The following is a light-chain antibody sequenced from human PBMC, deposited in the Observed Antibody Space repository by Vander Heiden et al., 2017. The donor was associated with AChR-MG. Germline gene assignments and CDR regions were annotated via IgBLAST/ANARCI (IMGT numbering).Light chain of an antibody. J-gene: IGKJ2*02. V-gene: IGKV2-28*01. CDR1: QSLLHSNGSNY. Sequence: DIVMTQSPLSLPVTSGAPASISCRSSQSLLHSNGSNYLDWYLQKPGQSTQLIVYVDYSQASGVPDRLSGGESRTDFTLRSSRVEAEDVGVYYCMRALQPPQCTFGQGTKLEIK. CDR3: MRALQPPQCT. CDR2: VDY.